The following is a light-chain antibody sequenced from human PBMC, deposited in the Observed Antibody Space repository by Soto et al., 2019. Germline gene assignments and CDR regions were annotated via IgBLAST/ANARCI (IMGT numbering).Light chain of an antibody. CDR1: QSISSW. J-gene: IGKJ1*01. Sequence: IHRTHSASTLSASVGERVTITCRASQSISSWLAWYQQKPGKAPKLLIYDASSLESGVPSRFSGSGFGTEFTLTISSLQPDDFATYYCQQYNSYPLTSGQGTKVDIK. CDR2: DAS. V-gene: IGKV1-5*01. CDR3: QQYNSYPLT.